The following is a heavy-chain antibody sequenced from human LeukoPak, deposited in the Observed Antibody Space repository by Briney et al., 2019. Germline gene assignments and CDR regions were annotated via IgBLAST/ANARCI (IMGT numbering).Heavy chain of an antibody. J-gene: IGHJ4*02. D-gene: IGHD2-2*01. CDR2: IYPGDSDT. Sequence: GESLKISCKGFGYSFTSYWIAWVRQMPGKGLEWMGIIYPGDSDTRYSPSFQGQVTISGDKSISTVYLQWSSLKASDTAMYYCARVDLYCSSNNCYSFDYWGQGTLVTVSS. V-gene: IGHV5-51*01. CDR1: GYSFTSYW. CDR3: ARVDLYCSSNNCYSFDY.